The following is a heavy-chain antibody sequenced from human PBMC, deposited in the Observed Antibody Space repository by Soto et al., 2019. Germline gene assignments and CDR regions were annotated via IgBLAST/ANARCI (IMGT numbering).Heavy chain of an antibody. Sequence: EVQLLESGGGLVQPGGSLRLSCAASGFTFSSYAMSWVRQAPGKGLEWVSAISGSGGSTYYADSVKGRFTISRDNSKNTLXRXMXXLRAEDTAVYYCAKDADSSGWSASFGKYYYYGMDVWGQGTTVTVSS. V-gene: IGHV3-23*01. J-gene: IGHJ6*02. CDR3: AKDADSSGWSASFGKYYYYGMDV. CDR1: GFTFSSYA. D-gene: IGHD6-19*01. CDR2: ISGSGGST.